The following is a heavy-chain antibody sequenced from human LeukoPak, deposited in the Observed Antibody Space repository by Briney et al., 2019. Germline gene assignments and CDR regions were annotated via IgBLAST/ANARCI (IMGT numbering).Heavy chain of an antibody. J-gene: IGHJ4*02. CDR1: GDSISTYH. Sequence: PSETLSPTCSVSGDSISTYHWNWIRKPPGKGLEWIAFMQSSGNSNYNPSLKSRVTMFVDTSKNQFVLNLRSVTAADTAVYYCARDKQHSYGRYFDHWGQGMLVTVSS. V-gene: IGHV4-59*01. D-gene: IGHD5-18*01. CDR2: MQSSGNS. CDR3: ARDKQHSYGRYFDH.